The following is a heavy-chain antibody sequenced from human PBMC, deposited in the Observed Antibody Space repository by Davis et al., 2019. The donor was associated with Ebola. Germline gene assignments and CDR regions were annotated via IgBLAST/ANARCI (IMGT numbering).Heavy chain of an antibody. Sequence: GESLKISCAASGFTFINSGMHWVRQAPGKGLEWVAFLRTDGTNENNADSVKGRFTISRDKSKNTVYLQMNSLRAEDTAMYYCTKDKGQRYFDYWGEGTLVTVSS. CDR2: LRTDGTNE. CDR3: TKDKGQRYFDY. J-gene: IGHJ4*02. V-gene: IGHV3-30*02. CDR1: GFTFINSG.